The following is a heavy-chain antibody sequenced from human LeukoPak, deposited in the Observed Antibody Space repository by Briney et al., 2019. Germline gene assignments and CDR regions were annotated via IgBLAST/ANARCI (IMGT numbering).Heavy chain of an antibody. Sequence: ASVKVSCKASGGTFSSYAMHWVRQAPGQRLEWMGWVNAGNGDTKYSQQFQGRVTINRDTSASTAYMELSSLRSEDTAVYYCARNLVGKTDFDYWGQGTLVTVSS. CDR3: ARNLVGKTDFDY. D-gene: IGHD6-19*01. J-gene: IGHJ4*02. CDR2: VNAGNGDT. CDR1: GGTFSSYA. V-gene: IGHV1-3*01.